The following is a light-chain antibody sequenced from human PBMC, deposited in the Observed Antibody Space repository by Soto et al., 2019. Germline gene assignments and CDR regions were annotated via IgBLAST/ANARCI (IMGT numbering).Light chain of an antibody. CDR2: DAS. V-gene: IGKV1-5*01. Sequence: DIQMTQSPSTLSASVGDRVTITCRASQSISSWLAWFQQKPGKAPKFLIYDASILESGVPSRFSGSGSGTEFTLTVSSLQPDDFATYYCQQYDSYPLTFGGGTKVEIK. J-gene: IGKJ4*01. CDR3: QQYDSYPLT. CDR1: QSISSW.